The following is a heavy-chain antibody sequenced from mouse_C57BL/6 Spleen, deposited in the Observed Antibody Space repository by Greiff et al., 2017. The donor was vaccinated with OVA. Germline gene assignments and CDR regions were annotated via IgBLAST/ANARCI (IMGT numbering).Heavy chain of an antibody. V-gene: IGHV5-12*01. D-gene: IGHD2-1*01. CDR1: GFTFSDYY. Sequence: EVQVVESGGGLVQPGGSLKLSCAASGFTFSDYYMYWVRQTPEKRLEWVAYISNGGGSTYYPDTVKGRFTISRDNAKNTLYLQMSRLKSEDTAMYYCARPDGNYVFAYWGQGTLVTVSA. CDR2: ISNGGGST. J-gene: IGHJ3*01. CDR3: ARPDGNYVFAY.